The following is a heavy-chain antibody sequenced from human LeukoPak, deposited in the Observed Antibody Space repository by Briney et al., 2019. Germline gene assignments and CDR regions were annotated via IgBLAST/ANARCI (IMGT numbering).Heavy chain of an antibody. CDR1: GYTFTSYD. D-gene: IGHD6-13*01. J-gene: IGHJ6*03. V-gene: IGHV1-8*01. CDR3: ARGGGSSWSFPYYYYYMDV. CDR2: MNPNSGNT. Sequence: ASVKVSCKASGYTFTSYDINWVRQATGQGLEWMGWMNPNSGNTGYAQKFQGRVTMTRNTSISTAYMELSSLRSEDTAVYYCARGGGSSWSFPYYYYYMDVWGKGTTATVSS.